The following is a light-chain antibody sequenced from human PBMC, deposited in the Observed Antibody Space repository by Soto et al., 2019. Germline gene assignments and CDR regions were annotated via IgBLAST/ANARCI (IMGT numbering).Light chain of an antibody. Sequence: DIQMTQSPSTLSASVGDRVTITCRASQTINSWLAWYQQKPGKAHKLLIYAASSLQSGVPSRFSGSGSGTDFTLTISSLHPEDFATYYCQQANSFPRTFGQGTKVDIK. CDR3: QQANSFPRT. CDR2: AAS. J-gene: IGKJ1*01. CDR1: QTINSW. V-gene: IGKV1-12*01.